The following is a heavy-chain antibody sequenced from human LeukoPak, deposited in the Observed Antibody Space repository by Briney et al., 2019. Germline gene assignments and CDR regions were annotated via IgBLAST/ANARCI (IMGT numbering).Heavy chain of an antibody. CDR2: IYYNGNT. Sequence: GSLRLSCAASGFTFSRYSMNWVRQAPGKGLEWIGYIYYNGNTNYNPSLKSRATLSVDMSKNQFSLNLNSVTAADTAIYYCARGFYDTRGYSTPFDSWGQGTLVTVSS. D-gene: IGHD3-22*01. CDR3: ARGFYDTRGYSTPFDS. J-gene: IGHJ4*02. V-gene: IGHV4-59*12. CDR1: GFTFSRYS.